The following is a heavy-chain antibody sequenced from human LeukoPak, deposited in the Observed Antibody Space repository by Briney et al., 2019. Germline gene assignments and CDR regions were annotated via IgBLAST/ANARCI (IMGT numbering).Heavy chain of an antibody. CDR2: INYSGST. CDR1: GGSIIGSTSY. CDR3: ARGYDY. D-gene: IGHD3-22*01. J-gene: IGHJ4*02. Sequence: KPSETLSLTRTVSGGSIIGSTSYWGWIRQPPGKGLDWIGIINYSGSTYYNPSLRSRVTISVDTSKNQFSLKLNSVTASDTAVYYCARGYDYWGQGTLVTVSS. V-gene: IGHV4-39*01.